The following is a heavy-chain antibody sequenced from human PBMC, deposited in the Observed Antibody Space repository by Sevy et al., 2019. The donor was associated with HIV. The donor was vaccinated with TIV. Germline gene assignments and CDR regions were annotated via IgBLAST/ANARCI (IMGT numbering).Heavy chain of an antibody. J-gene: IGHJ4*02. V-gene: IGHV1-18*01. D-gene: IGHD3-16*01. CDR2: ISAYNGNT. Sequence: ASVKVSCKASGYTFTSYGISWVRQAPGQGLEWMGWISAYNGNTNYAQKLQGRVTMTTDTSTSTAYMELRSLRADDTSVYYCARASELGGFDYWGQGTLVTVSS. CDR3: ARASELGGFDY. CDR1: GYTFTSYG.